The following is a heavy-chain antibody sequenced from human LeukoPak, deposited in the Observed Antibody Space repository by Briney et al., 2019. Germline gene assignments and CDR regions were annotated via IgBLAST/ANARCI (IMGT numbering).Heavy chain of an antibody. CDR2: IYYSGST. CDR3: ARGSGSYYLGPVY. D-gene: IGHD1-26*01. Sequence: SETLSLTCTVSGGSISSSSYYWGWIRQPPGKGLEWIGSIYYSGSTYYNPSLKSRVTISVDTSKNQFSLKLSSVTAADTAVYYCARGSGSYYLGPVYWGQGTLVTVSS. CDR1: GGSISSSSYY. V-gene: IGHV4-39*07. J-gene: IGHJ4*02.